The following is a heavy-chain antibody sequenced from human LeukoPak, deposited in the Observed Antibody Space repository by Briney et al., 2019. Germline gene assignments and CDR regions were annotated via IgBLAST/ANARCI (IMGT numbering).Heavy chain of an antibody. V-gene: IGHV1-18*01. CDR3: ARVSRPSGYCSSTSCYSAFDI. CDR1: GHTFTSYG. J-gene: IGHJ3*02. CDR2: ISAYNGNT. Sequence: ASVKVSCKASGHTFTSYGISWVRQAPGQGLEWMGWISAYNGNTNYAQKLQGRVTMTTDTSTSTAYMELRSLRSDDTAVYYCARVSRPSGYCSSTSCYSAFDIWGQGTMVTVSS. D-gene: IGHD2-2*01.